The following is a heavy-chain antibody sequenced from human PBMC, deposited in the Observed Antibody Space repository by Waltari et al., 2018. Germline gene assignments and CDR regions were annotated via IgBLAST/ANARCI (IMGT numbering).Heavy chain of an antibody. CDR2: IYHSGST. CDR1: GGSISSSNW. V-gene: IGHV4-4*02. J-gene: IGHJ5*02. CDR3: AVRFLEWLLSDEDWFDP. D-gene: IGHD3-3*01. Sequence: QVQLQESGPGLVKPSGTLSLTCAVSGGSISSSNWGSWVRQPPGKGLEWIGEIYHSGSTNYNPSLKSRVTISVDKSKNQFSLKLSSVTAADTAVYYCAVRFLEWLLSDEDWFDPWGQGTLVTVSS.